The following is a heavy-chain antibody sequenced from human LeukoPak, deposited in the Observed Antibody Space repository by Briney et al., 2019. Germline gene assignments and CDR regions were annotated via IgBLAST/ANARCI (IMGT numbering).Heavy chain of an antibody. CDR2: IYHSGST. J-gene: IGHJ4*02. V-gene: IGHV4-38-2*01. Sequence: SETLSLTCAVSGYSISSGYYWGWIRQPPGKGLEWIGSIYHSGSTYYNPSLKSRVTISVDTSKNQFSLKLSSVTAADTAVYYCARLFNYDILTGYYTSRDYWGQGTLVTVSS. D-gene: IGHD3-9*01. CDR3: ARLFNYDILTGYYTSRDY. CDR1: GYSISSGYY.